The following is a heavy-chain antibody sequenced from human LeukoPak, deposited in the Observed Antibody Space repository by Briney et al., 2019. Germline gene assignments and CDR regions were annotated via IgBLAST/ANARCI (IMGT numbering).Heavy chain of an antibody. Sequence: ASVKVSCKASGYTFTDYYMHWVRQAPGQGLEWMGWINPKSGGTNYAQKLQGRVIMTTDTSTSTAYMELRSLRSDDTAVYYCARHTYYDILTGDYWGQGTLVTVSS. J-gene: IGHJ4*02. CDR3: ARHTYYDILTGDY. CDR2: INPKSGGT. D-gene: IGHD3-9*01. CDR1: GYTFTDYY. V-gene: IGHV1-2*02.